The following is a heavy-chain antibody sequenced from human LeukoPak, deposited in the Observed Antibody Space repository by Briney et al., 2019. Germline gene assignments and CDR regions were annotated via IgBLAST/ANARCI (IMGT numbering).Heavy chain of an antibody. CDR2: IWYDGSNK. Sequence: PGRSLRLSCAASGFTFSSYGMHWVRQAPGKGLEWVAVIWYDGSNKYYADSVKGRFTISRDNSKNTLYLQMNSLRAEDTAVYYCARDRASVYYYYGMDVWGQGTTVTVSS. V-gene: IGHV3-33*01. CDR3: ARDRASVYYYYGMDV. J-gene: IGHJ6*02. D-gene: IGHD4/OR15-4a*01. CDR1: GFTFSSYG.